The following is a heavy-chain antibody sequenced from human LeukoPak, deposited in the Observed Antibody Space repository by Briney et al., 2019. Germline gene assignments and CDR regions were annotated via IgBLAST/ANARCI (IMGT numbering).Heavy chain of an antibody. Sequence: PGGSLKLSCAASGFTFGAFGMHWVRQAPGMGLEWVAFIRNDGSDKYYADSVRGRFTISRDTSNNTLYLQISTLRREDTAVYYCARVVRERFDHWGQGTLVTVSS. CDR1: GFTFGAFG. CDR3: ARVVRERFDH. CDR2: IRNDGSDK. J-gene: IGHJ4*02. D-gene: IGHD3-10*01. V-gene: IGHV3-30*02.